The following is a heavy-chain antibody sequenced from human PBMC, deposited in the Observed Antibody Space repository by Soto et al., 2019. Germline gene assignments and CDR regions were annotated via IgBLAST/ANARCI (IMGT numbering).Heavy chain of an antibody. D-gene: IGHD2-15*01. J-gene: IGHJ4*02. CDR3: ASRRGGYCSGGSCYLFDY. Sequence: SETLSLTCTVSGGSVSSGSYYWSWIRQPPGKGLEWIGYIYYSGSTNYNPSLKSRVTISVDTSKNQFSLKLSSVTAADTVVYYCASRRGGYCSGGSCYLFDYWGQGTLVTVSS. V-gene: IGHV4-61*01. CDR1: GGSVSSGSYY. CDR2: IYYSGST.